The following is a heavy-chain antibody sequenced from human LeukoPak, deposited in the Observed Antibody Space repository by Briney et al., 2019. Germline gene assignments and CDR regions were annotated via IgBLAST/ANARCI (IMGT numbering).Heavy chain of an antibody. J-gene: IGHJ4*02. CDR3: AREGRYFDWLLYGVDY. CDR2: ISAYNGNT. Sequence: ASVKVSCKASGYTFTSYGISWVRQAPGQGLEWMGWISAYNGNTNYAQKLQGRVTMTTDTSTSTAYMELRSLRSDDTAVYYCAREGRYFDWLLYGVDYWGQGTLVTVSS. D-gene: IGHD3-9*01. V-gene: IGHV1-18*01. CDR1: GYTFTSYG.